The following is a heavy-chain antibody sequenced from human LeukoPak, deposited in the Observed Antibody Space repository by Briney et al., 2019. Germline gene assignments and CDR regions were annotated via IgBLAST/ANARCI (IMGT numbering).Heavy chain of an antibody. CDR2: ISDSGTYK. Sequence: GGSLRLSCAASGFTFSSYAMSWVRQAPGKGLEWVSSISDSGTYKYYADSVKGRFTISRDNAKNSLYLQMDSLRDEDTAVYYCARRRYCTGGSCYSGLGYWGQGTLVTVSS. CDR1: GFTFSSYA. V-gene: IGHV3-21*01. D-gene: IGHD2-15*01. J-gene: IGHJ4*02. CDR3: ARRRYCTGGSCYSGLGY.